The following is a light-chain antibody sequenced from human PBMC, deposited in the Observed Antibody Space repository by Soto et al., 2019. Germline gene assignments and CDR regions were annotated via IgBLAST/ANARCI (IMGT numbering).Light chain of an antibody. CDR2: EVT. V-gene: IGLV2-8*01. J-gene: IGLJ1*01. CDR1: SSDVGGYDY. Sequence: QSALTQPPSASGSPGQSVTISCTRTSSDVGGYDYVSWYQQHPGKAPKLMIYEVTIRPSGVSDRFSGSKSGNTASLTVSGLQAEDEADYYCSSYTGGNPSYVFGPGTKLTVI. CDR3: SSYTGGNPSYV.